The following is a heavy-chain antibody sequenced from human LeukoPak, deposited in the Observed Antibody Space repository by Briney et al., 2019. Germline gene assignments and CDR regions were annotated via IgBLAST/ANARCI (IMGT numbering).Heavy chain of an antibody. J-gene: IGHJ5*02. CDR3: ARDNSGWSLDP. V-gene: IGHV3-11*04. Sequence: GGSLRLSCAASGFTFSDHYMDWVRQVPGKGLEWVSYISDSGRTIKYADSVKGRFTMSRDNAKNSLYLQMNSLRAEDTAVYYCARDNSGWSLDPWGQGTLVTVSS. D-gene: IGHD6-19*01. CDR2: ISDSGRTI. CDR1: GFTFSDHY.